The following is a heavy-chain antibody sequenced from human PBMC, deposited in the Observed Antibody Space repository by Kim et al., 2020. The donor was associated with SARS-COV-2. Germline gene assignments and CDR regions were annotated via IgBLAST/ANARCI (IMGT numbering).Heavy chain of an antibody. V-gene: IGHV5-51*01. CDR3: ARSQDTAMVWGYYFDY. Sequence: GESLKISCKGSGYSFTSYWIGWVRQMPGKGLEWMGIIYPGDSDTRYSPSFQGQVTISADKSISTAYLQWSSLKASDTAMYYCARSQDTAMVWGYYFDYWGQGTLVTVSS. CDR2: IYPGDSDT. CDR1: GYSFTSYW. J-gene: IGHJ4*02. D-gene: IGHD5-18*01.